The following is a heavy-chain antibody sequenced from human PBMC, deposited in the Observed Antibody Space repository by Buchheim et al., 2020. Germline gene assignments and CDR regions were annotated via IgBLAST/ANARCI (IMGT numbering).Heavy chain of an antibody. D-gene: IGHD6-13*01. CDR2: IIPIFGTP. V-gene: IGHV1-69*01. CDR3: TRSISIAPTGTDY. J-gene: IGHJ4*02. CDR1: GGTFSDYT. Sequence: QVHLVQSGAEVKKPGSSVRVSCEASGGTFSDYTISWVRQAPGQGLEWMGGIIPIFGTPNYAQKFQGRVTITPDESSSTAFMELSNLRSEDTAVYYCTRSISIAPTGTDYWGQGTL.